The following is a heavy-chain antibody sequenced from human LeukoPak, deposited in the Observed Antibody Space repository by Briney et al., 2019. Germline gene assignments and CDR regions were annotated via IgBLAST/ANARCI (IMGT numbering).Heavy chain of an antibody. D-gene: IGHD2-2*01. Sequence: PGGSLRLSCVASGFPFGSYWLSWVRQAPGKGLEWVGRIKSKTDGGTTDYAAPVKGGFTISRDDSKNTLYLQMNSLKTEDTAVYYCTTEDIVVVPAANYWGQGTLVTVSS. V-gene: IGHV3-15*01. CDR2: IKSKTDGGTT. CDR1: GFPFGSYW. J-gene: IGHJ4*02. CDR3: TTEDIVVVPAANY.